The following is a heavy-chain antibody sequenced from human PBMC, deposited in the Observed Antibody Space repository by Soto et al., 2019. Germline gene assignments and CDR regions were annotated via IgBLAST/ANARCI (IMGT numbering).Heavy chain of an antibody. V-gene: IGHV1-3*05. CDR3: ARSIVVVTALDY. D-gene: IGHD2-21*02. CDR1: GYTFTSYA. J-gene: IGHJ4*02. Sequence: QVQLVQSGAEEKKPGASVKVSCKAPGYTFTSYAMHWVRQAPGHRLEWMGWINAGNGNTKYSQKFQGRVTITRDTSASTAYMELSSLRSEDTAVYYCARSIVVVTALDYWGQGTLVTVSS. CDR2: INAGNGNT.